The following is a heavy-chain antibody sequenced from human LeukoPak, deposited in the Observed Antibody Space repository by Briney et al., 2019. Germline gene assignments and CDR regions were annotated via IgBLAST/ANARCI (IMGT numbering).Heavy chain of an antibody. V-gene: IGHV3-7*01. CDR2: IHQDGSIQ. CDR1: GFTFSSYW. CDR3: ARARGSYVEAAY. J-gene: IGHJ4*02. D-gene: IGHD3-16*01. Sequence: GGSLRLSCAASGFTFSSYWMTWVRQAPGRGLEWVANIHQDGSIQFYVDSVKGRFTVSRDNARNLLYLQMNGLRAEDTAVYYCARARGSYVEAAYWGQRTLVTVSS.